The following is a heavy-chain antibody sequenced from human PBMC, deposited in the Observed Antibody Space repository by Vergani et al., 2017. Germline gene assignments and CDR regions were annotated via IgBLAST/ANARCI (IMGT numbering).Heavy chain of an antibody. CDR1: GAFIRSSNYY. D-gene: IGHD6-19*01. J-gene: IGHJ5*02. V-gene: IGHV4-39*01. CDR2: IYYSGRT. CDR3: ARHSTVEWLVKLGWIDP. Sequence: QLQLQESGPGLVKPSATLSLTCSVSGAFIRSSNYYWGWIRQPPGKGLEWIASIYYSGRTYYNPSLKSRVTISVDTSKNQFSLKLSSVTAADTAVYFCARHSTVEWLVKLGWIDPWGQGILVTVSS.